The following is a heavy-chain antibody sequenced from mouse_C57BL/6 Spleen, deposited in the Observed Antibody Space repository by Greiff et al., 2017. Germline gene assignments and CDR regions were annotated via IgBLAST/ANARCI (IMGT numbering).Heavy chain of an antibody. CDR1: GFTFSDYG. CDR2: ISSGSSTI. Sequence: EVKLVESGGGLVKPGGSLKLSCAASGFTFSDYGMHWVRQAPEKGLEWVAYISSGSSTIYYADPVTGRFTIARDNAKNTLFLKMTSLRSEDTAMYYCARTTTVVADYWGQGTTLTVSS. D-gene: IGHD1-1*01. V-gene: IGHV5-17*01. CDR3: ARTTTVVADY. J-gene: IGHJ2*01.